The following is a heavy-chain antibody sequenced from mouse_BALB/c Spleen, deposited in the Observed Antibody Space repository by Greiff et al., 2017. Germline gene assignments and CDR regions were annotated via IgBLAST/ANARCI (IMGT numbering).Heavy chain of an antibody. Sequence: EVMLVESGGGLVQPGGSRKLSCAASGFTFSSFGMHWVRQAPEKGLEWVAYISSGSSTIYYADTVKGRFTISRDNPKNTLFLQMTSLRSEDTAMYYCARSYGNYEGGAMDYWGQGTSVTVCS. CDR1: GFTFSSFG. J-gene: IGHJ4*01. V-gene: IGHV5-17*02. CDR2: ISSGSSTI. CDR3: ARSYGNYEGGAMDY. D-gene: IGHD2-1*01.